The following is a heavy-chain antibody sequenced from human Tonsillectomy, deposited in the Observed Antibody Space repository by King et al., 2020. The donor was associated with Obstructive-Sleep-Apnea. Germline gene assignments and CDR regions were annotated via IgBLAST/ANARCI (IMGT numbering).Heavy chain of an antibody. D-gene: IGHD2-2*01. J-gene: IGHJ4*02. V-gene: IGHV3-23*04. CDR2: VSGSGGGT. CDR3: AKKGVGEGYYFDY. Sequence: EVQLVESGGGLVQTGGSLRVSCAASGFTFSSYAMSWVRQAPGKGLEWVSGVSGSGGGTDYADSVKGRFTISRDNSKNTLYLQMNSLRADDTAVYYCAKKGVGEGYYFDYWGQGTLVTVSS. CDR1: GFTFSSYA.